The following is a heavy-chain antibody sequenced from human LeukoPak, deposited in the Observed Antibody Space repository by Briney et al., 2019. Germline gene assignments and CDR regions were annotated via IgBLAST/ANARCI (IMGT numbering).Heavy chain of an antibody. CDR2: ISWNSGSI. Sequence: GGSLRLSCAASGFTFSSYEMNWVRQAPGKGLEWVSGISWNSGSIGYADYVKGRFTISRDNAKNSLYLQMNSLRAEDMALYYCAKGSGSYLNYYHMDVWGKGTTVTVSS. J-gene: IGHJ6*03. D-gene: IGHD1-26*01. CDR3: AKGSGSYLNYYHMDV. CDR1: GFTFSSYE. V-gene: IGHV3-9*03.